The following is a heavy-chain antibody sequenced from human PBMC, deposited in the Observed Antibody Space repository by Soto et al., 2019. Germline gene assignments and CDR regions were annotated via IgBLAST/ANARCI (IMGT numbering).Heavy chain of an antibody. CDR2: ISGSGGST. CDR1: GFTFSSYA. D-gene: IGHD5-18*01. V-gene: IGHV3-23*01. Sequence: EVQLLESGGGLVQPGGSLRLSCAASGFTFSSYAMSWVRQAPGKGLEWVSAISGSGGSTYYADSVKGRFTISRDNSKNTLYLQMNSLRAENTAVYYCAKDRSSRIQLWVFYAFNIWGQGTMVTVSS. CDR3: AKDRSSRIQLWVFYAFNI. J-gene: IGHJ3*02.